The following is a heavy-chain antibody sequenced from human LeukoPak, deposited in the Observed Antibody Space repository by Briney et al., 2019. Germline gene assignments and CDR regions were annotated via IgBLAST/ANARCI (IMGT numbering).Heavy chain of an antibody. Sequence: ASVKVSCKASGYTFTSYGISWVRQAPGQGLEWMGWISGNNGNTNYAQKVQGRVTMTTDTSTSTVYMELRSLRSDDTAVYYCAGSRGGSPTYYYGMDVWGQGTTVTVSS. CDR1: GYTFTSYG. V-gene: IGHV1-18*01. CDR2: ISGNNGNT. D-gene: IGHD2/OR15-2a*01. J-gene: IGHJ6*02. CDR3: AGSRGGSPTYYYGMDV.